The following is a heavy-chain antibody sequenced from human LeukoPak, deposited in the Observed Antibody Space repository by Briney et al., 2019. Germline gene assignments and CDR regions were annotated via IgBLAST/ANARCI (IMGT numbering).Heavy chain of an antibody. Sequence: ASVKVSRKASGYTFTSYGISWVRQAPGQGLEWMGWISAYNGNTNYAQKLQGRVTMTTDTSTSTAYMELRSLRSDDTAVYYCARVPGYYPYYDSSGYYYNSFDYWGQGTLVTVSS. V-gene: IGHV1-18*01. J-gene: IGHJ4*02. D-gene: IGHD3-22*01. CDR3: ARVPGYYPYYDSSGYYYNSFDY. CDR2: ISAYNGNT. CDR1: GYTFTSYG.